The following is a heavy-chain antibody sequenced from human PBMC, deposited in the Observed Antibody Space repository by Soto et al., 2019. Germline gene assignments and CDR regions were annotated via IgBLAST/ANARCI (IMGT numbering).Heavy chain of an antibody. CDR1: GFTFSSYS. CDR2: ISASSYYI. D-gene: IGHD7-27*01. CDR3: ARYWGSNANFDY. J-gene: IGHJ4*02. Sequence: GGSLRLSCAASGFTFSSYSMNWVRQAPGKGLEWVSSISASSYYIYYTDSVKGRFTISRDNAKKSLYLQMNSLRAEDTAVYFCARYWGSNANFDYWGQVTPVTVSS. V-gene: IGHV3-21*01.